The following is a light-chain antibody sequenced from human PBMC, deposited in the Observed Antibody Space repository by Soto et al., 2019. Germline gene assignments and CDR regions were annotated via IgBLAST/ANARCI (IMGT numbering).Light chain of an antibody. CDR3: QRFNRWPLS. Sequence: SPGTLSLSPGERATLSCRASQSVSTSYLAWYQQKPGQAPRLLIYGASSRATGIPDRFSGSGSGTEFTLTIASLQSEDFGVYYCQRFNRWPLSFGGGTKVDIK. CDR2: GAS. CDR1: QSVSTSY. V-gene: IGKV3D-15*01. J-gene: IGKJ4*01.